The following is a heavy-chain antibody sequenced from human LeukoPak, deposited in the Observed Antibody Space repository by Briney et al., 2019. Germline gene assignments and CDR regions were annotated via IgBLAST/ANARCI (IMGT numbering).Heavy chain of an antibody. J-gene: IGHJ4*02. CDR2: ISGSGGTA. D-gene: IGHD2-21*02. V-gene: IGHV3-23*01. CDR1: SFTFSIYA. Sequence: GGSLRHSCSASSFTFSIYAMSWVRQAPGKGLEWVSAISGSGGTAYYADSVKGRFTISRDNSKNTLYLQMNSLRAEDTAVYYCANACGGDCYSVDYWGQGTLVTVSS. CDR3: ANACGGDCYSVDY.